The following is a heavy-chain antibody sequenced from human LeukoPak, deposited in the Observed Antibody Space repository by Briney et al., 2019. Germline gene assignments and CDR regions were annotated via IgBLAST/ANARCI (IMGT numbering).Heavy chain of an antibody. Sequence: GGSLRLSCAASGFTVSSNYMSWVRQAPGKGLEWVSVIYSGVSTYYADSVKGRFTISRDNSKNTLYLQMDSLRAEDTALYYCARDRRYYDSSGYYFHWYFDLWGRGTLVTVSS. D-gene: IGHD3-22*01. J-gene: IGHJ2*01. CDR3: ARDRRYYDSSGYYFHWYFDL. CDR1: GFTVSSNY. CDR2: IYSGVST. V-gene: IGHV3-53*01.